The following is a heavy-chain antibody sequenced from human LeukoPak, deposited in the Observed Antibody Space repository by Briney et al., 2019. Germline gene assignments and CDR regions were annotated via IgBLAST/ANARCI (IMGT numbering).Heavy chain of an antibody. CDR2: ISRSGST. CDR1: DYSISSGYH. CDR3: ARGYIGNSGRYYYYYMDV. D-gene: IGHD1-26*01. V-gene: IGHV4-38-2*01. Sequence: SETLSLTCAVSDYSISSGYHWGWIRQPPEKGLEWIGSISRSGSTYYSPSLKGRVTMSVDSSKNEFSLNLSSVTAADTAVYYCARGYIGNSGRYYYYYMDVWGKGPRSPSP. J-gene: IGHJ6*03.